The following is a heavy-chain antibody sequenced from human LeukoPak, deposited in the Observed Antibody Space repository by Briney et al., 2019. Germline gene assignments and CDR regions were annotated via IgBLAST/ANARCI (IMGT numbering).Heavy chain of an antibody. V-gene: IGHV4-59*01. CDR2: IYYSGST. CDR1: GGSISGSY. D-gene: IGHD2-2*01. J-gene: IGHJ2*01. Sequence: SETLSLTCTVSGGSISGSYWNWIRQPPGKGLEWIGYIYYSGSTNYNPSLKSRVTISVDTSKKEFSLKLSSATAADTAVYYCARDPVDQPYWFFDLWGRGTLVTVSS. CDR3: ARDPVDQPYWFFDL.